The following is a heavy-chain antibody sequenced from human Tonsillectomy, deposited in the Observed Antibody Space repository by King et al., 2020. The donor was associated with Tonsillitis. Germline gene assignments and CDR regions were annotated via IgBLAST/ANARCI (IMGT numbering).Heavy chain of an antibody. CDR1: GGSVSSGSYY. CDR2: IYYSGST. CDR3: ARVHSLRNYGDYYWYFDL. J-gene: IGHJ2*01. Sequence: VQLQESGPGLVKPSETLSLTCTVSGGSVSSGSYYWSWIRQPPGKGLEWIGYIYYSGSTNYNPSLKSRVTISVDTSKNQFSLKLSSVTAADTAVYYCARVHSLRNYGDYYWYFDLWGRGTLVTVSS. D-gene: IGHD4-17*01. V-gene: IGHV4-61*01.